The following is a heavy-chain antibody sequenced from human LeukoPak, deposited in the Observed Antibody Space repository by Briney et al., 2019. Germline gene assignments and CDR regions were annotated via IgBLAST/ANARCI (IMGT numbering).Heavy chain of an antibody. J-gene: IGHJ4*02. CDR1: GFSFRTYN. CDR2: ISYNGGYI. V-gene: IGHV3-33*01. CDR3: ARDSPRSYFDY. Sequence: GGSLRLSCTASGFSFRTYNLHWVRQAPGKGLEWVAVISYNGGYIHYEDSVKGRFTISRDNAKNTLYLQMNSLRAEDTAVYYCARDSPRSYFDYWGQGTLVTVSS.